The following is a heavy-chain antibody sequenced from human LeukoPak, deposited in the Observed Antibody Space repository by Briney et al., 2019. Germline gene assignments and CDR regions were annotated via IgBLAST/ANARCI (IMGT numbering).Heavy chain of an antibody. Sequence: KSGGSLRLSCAASGFTFNDYHMSWIRQAPGKGLEWVACISSDNTYIDYADSVKGRFTISRDNPKKSLYLQMNSLRDEDTAVYYCATSYFDSSGYLQYFDDWGQGTLVTVSS. J-gene: IGHJ4*02. CDR1: GFTFNDYH. D-gene: IGHD3-22*01. CDR3: ATSYFDSSGYLQYFDD. V-gene: IGHV3-11*06. CDR2: ISSDNTYI.